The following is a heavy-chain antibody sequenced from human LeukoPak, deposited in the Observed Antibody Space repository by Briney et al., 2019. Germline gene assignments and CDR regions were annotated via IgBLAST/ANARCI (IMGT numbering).Heavy chain of an antibody. CDR1: GFTFSAPW. Sequence: PGGSLRLSCGTTGFTFSAPWMSWFRQAPGQGLEWVASIKDDGSDKYYLDSVRGRFTISRDNAEDSLYLQLDDLRAEDTAVFYCARHLLRGQNFDYWGQGTLVTVSS. CDR2: IKDDGSDK. CDR3: ARHLLRGQNFDY. J-gene: IGHJ4*02. V-gene: IGHV3-7*01.